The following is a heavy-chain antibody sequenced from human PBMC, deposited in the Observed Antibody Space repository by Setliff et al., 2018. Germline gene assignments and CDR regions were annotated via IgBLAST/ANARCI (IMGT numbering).Heavy chain of an antibody. CDR1: GKTDDSYH. Sequence: ASVKVSCKTPGKTDDSYHIHWVRQAPGQGLEWMGVIKPGIDTTTYADSVKGQFTVSRDNAKNTLYLQMNSLRAEDTAIYYCAKCSSWHSHYPHFNYWGQGTLVTVSS. D-gene: IGHD6-13*01. CDR2: IKPGIDTT. CDR3: AKCSSWHSHYPHFNY. J-gene: IGHJ4*02. V-gene: IGHV1-46*02.